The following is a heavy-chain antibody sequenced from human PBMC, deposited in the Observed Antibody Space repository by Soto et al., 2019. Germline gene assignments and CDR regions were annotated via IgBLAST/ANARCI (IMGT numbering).Heavy chain of an antibody. CDR2: IYYSGNT. J-gene: IGHJ4*02. CDR3: ARASSSDIDY. V-gene: IGHV4-30-4*01. CDR1: GGSTSSDNY. D-gene: IGHD2-2*01. Sequence: LSLTCTVSGGSTSSDNYWSWIRQPPGKGLEWIGHIYYSGNTDYNQSLKSRLAISIDTSKNQFSLKLSSVTAADTAVYYCARASSSDIDYRGQGTLVTVSS.